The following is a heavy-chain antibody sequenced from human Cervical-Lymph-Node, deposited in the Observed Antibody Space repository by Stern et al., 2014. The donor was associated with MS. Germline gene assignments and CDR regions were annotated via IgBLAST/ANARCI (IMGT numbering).Heavy chain of an antibody. CDR2: ISVDGGSK. CDR3: AXLXAPXDSDFDY. J-gene: IGHJ4*02. Sequence: QXQXVQSGGGVVQPGXSLRLSCTASGFTFENYGIHWVRQAPGRGLEWVARISVDGGSKYYARSVRSRFTISRDNSKNTLYLQMNSLKPEDTAIYXCAXLXAPXDSDFDYWGQGTLVTVSS. D-gene: IGHD3/OR15-3a*01. CDR1: GFTFENYG. V-gene: IGHV3-30*03.